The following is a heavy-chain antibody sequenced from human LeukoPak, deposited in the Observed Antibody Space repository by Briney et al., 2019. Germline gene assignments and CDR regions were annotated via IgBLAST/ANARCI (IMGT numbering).Heavy chain of an antibody. D-gene: IGHD4-17*01. CDR1: GYSFTRNW. J-gene: IGHJ4*02. V-gene: IGHV5-51*01. Sequence: GESLKISCKGSGYSFTRNWIGWVRRMPGKGLEWMGIIYPGDSDTRYSPAFQGQVTISAAKSINTAYLQWSSLKASDTAMYYCARLPLTTGGFDYWGQGTLVTVSS. CDR2: IYPGDSDT. CDR3: ARLPLTTGGFDY.